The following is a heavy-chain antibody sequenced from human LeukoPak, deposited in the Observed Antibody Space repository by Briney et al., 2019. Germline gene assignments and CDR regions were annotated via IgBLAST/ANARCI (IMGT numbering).Heavy chain of an antibody. CDR3: ARAPGYCSGGSCYSDNYYYGMDV. CDR2: IYHSGTT. D-gene: IGHD2-15*01. CDR1: GGSISSSNW. V-gene: IGHV4-4*01. Sequence: SGSLSLTCAVSGGSISSSNWRSWVRQPPRKGLEWIGEIYHSGTTNYKPSLKSRVTISVDKSKNKFSLKLSSVTAADTAVYCCARAPGYCSGGSCYSDNYYYGMDVWGQGTTVTVSS. J-gene: IGHJ6*02.